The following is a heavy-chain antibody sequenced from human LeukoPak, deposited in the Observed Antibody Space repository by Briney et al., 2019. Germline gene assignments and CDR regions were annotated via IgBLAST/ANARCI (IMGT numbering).Heavy chain of an antibody. J-gene: IGHJ6*03. CDR3: AKVLTPQYYYSYYMDV. CDR2: ISGSGGRT. V-gene: IGHV3-23*01. CDR1: GVTFSSYS. Sequence: PGGSLRLSCAASGVTFSSYSMSWVRQAPGKGLEWVSAISGSGGRTYYADSVKGRFTISRDNSKNTLYLQMNSLRAEDPAVYYCAKVLTPQYYYSYYMDVWGKGTTVTVSS.